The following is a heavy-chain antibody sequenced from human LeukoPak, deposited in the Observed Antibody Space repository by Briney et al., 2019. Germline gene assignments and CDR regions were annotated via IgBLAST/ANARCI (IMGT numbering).Heavy chain of an antibody. D-gene: IGHD5-18*01. Sequence: ASVKVSCKASGYTFTSYDINWVRQATGRGLEWMGWMNPNSGNTGYAQKFQGRVTMTRNTSISTAYMELSSLRSEDTAVYYCARAGYSYGFGDFDYWGQGTLVTVSS. J-gene: IGHJ4*02. CDR3: ARAGYSYGFGDFDY. CDR1: GYTFTSYD. CDR2: MNPNSGNT. V-gene: IGHV1-8*01.